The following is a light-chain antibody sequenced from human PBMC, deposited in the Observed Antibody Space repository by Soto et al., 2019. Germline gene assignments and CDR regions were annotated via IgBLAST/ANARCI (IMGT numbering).Light chain of an antibody. V-gene: IGLV2-14*03. CDR2: DVN. CDR3: TSLTTSTTMI. Sequence: QSVLTQPASVSGSPGQSITISCTGTSSDIGAYNFVSWYQQHPGKAPKLMLYDVNIRPSGVSNRFSGSKSGNTASLTISGLQAEAEADYYCTSLTTSTTMIFGGGTKLTVL. CDR1: SSDIGAYNF. J-gene: IGLJ2*01.